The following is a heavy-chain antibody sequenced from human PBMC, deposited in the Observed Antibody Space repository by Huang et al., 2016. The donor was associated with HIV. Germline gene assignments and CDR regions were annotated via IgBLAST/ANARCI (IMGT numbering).Heavy chain of an antibody. CDR3: ARSLSSYYYGSGSYYNGYYFDY. V-gene: IGHV4-39*01. D-gene: IGHD3-10*01. CDR1: GGSISSSSYY. J-gene: IGHJ4*02. CDR2: IYYSGST. Sequence: QLQLQESGPGLVKPSETLSLTCTVSGGSISSSSYYWGWIRQPPGKGLEWIGNIYYSGSTYNHPSLKSRVTISVDTSKDQFSLKLSSVTAADTAVYYCARSLSSYYYGSGSYYNGYYFDYWGQGTLVTVSS.